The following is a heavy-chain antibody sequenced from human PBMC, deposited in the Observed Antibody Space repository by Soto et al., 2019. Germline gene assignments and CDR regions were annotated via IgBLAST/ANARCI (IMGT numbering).Heavy chain of an antibody. V-gene: IGHV3-30*18. J-gene: IGHJ6*02. Sequence: GYLRLSCAASGFTFRSYGMHWVRQAPGKGLEWVAVISYDGGNKYYADSVKGRFTISRDNPKNTLYLQVNSLRTEDTAVYYCAKVLGYCSSSTCSREAYYYYGMDVWGQGTTVTVSS. CDR1: GFTFRSYG. CDR3: AKVLGYCSSSTCSREAYYYYGMDV. D-gene: IGHD2-2*01. CDR2: ISYDGGNK.